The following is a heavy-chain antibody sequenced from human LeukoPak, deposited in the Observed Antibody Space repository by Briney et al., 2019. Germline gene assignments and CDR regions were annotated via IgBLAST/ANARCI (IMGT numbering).Heavy chain of an antibody. Sequence: SETLSLTCTVSGCSISSYYWSWIRQPPGKGLEWVGYIYYSGSTNYNPSLKSRVTISVDTSKNQFSLKLSSVTAADTAVYYCARRGVYGAYDAFDIWGQGTMVTVSS. D-gene: IGHD4-17*01. V-gene: IGHV4-59*01. CDR2: IYYSGST. CDR1: GCSISSYY. CDR3: ARRGVYGAYDAFDI. J-gene: IGHJ3*02.